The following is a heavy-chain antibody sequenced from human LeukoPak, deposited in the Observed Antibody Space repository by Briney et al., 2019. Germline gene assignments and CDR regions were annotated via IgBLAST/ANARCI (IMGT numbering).Heavy chain of an antibody. CDR1: GFTFSSYA. CDR2: ISGTGDST. J-gene: IGHJ6*03. CDR3: AKEANWNFYMDV. D-gene: IGHD1-1*01. Sequence: GGSLRLACAASGFTFSSYAMSWVRQAPGKGLEWVSAISGTGDSTYYADSVKGRFTISIDNSKNTLYLQMSSLRGEDTAVYYCAKEANWNFYMDVWGKGTTVTVSS. V-gene: IGHV3-23*01.